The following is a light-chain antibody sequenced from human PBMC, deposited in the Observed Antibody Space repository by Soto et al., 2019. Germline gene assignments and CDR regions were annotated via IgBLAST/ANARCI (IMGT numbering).Light chain of an antibody. CDR2: AAS. CDR3: QQANSFPFT. Sequence: DIQMTQSPSSVSASIGDRVTITCRASQIIGSWLAWYQQKPGIAPTLLIYAASRLQSGVPSRFSGSGSGSDFTLTITSRQAEDSATYYCQQANSFPFTFGPGTKADIK. J-gene: IGKJ3*01. CDR1: QIIGSW. V-gene: IGKV1-12*02.